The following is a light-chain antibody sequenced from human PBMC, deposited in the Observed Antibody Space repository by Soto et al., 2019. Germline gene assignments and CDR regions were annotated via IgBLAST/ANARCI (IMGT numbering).Light chain of an antibody. CDR3: CSHAGFNTPYV. J-gene: IGLJ1*01. V-gene: IGLV2-8*01. CDR1: SSDVGGYNY. CDR2: EVN. Sequence: QSVLTQPPSASGSPGQSVAISCTGTSSDVGGYNYVSWYQQHPGKAPKLMIYEVNKRPSGVPDRFSGSKSGNTASLTVSGLQAEDEADYYCCSHAGFNTPYVLATGTKVTVL.